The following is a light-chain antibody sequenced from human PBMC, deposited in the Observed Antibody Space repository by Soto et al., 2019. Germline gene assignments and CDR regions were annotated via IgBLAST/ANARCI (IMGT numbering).Light chain of an antibody. J-gene: IGKJ1*01. CDR1: QSLLHTDGKTY. V-gene: IGKV2D-29*01. CDR3: QQYETFSGT. Sequence: DIVMTQSPLSLSVTPGQPASISCKSSQSLLHTDGKTYFYWYLQKPGQPPQLLIYEVSNRFSGVPSRFSGSGSGTNFTLTIASLQPDDFATYYCQQYETFSGTFGPGTKVDIK. CDR2: EVS.